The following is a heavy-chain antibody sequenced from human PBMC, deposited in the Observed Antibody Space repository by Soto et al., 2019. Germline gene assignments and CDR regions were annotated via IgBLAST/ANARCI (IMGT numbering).Heavy chain of an antibody. CDR2: INPNSGGT. D-gene: IGHD3-10*01. V-gene: IGHV1-2*02. Sequence: ASVKVSCKASGYTFTGYYMHWVRQAPGQGLEWMGWINPNSGGTNYAQKFQGRVTMTRDTSISTAYMELSRLRSDDTAVYYCARDRRQSITMVRGVIMINAYGMDVWGQGTTVHVSS. CDR1: GYTFTGYY. CDR3: ARDRRQSITMVRGVIMINAYGMDV. J-gene: IGHJ6*02.